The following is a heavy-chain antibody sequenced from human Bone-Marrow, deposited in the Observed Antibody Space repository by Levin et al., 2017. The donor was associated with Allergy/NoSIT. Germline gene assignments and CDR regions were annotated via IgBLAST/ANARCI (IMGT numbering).Heavy chain of an antibody. CDR3: AHFKSGDLPDH. Sequence: SGPTLVKPTQTLTLTCTFSGFSLSTSGVGVGWIRQPPGKALEYLAVIFWDDDKRYSPSLKSRLTITKDTSKTQVGRTMTNMDPVDTATYYCAHFKSGDLPDHWGQGTLVTVSS. J-gene: IGHJ4*02. V-gene: IGHV2-5*02. CDR2: IFWDDDK. CDR1: GFSLSTSGVG. D-gene: IGHD7-27*01.